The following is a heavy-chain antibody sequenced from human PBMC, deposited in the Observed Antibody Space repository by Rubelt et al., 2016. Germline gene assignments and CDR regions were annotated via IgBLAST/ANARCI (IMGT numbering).Heavy chain of an antibody. J-gene: IGHJ1*01. CDR2: INAGNGNT. V-gene: IGHV1-3*01. Sequence: QVQLVQSGAEVKKPGASVRVSCKASGYTFTSNAIHWVRQAPGQRLEWMGWINAGNGNTKYSQNFQGRVTITRDTSASTAYMELNSLTSEDTAVYYCARGEGYFHYWGQGTLVTVSS. CDR1: GYTFTSNA. CDR3: ARGEGYFHY.